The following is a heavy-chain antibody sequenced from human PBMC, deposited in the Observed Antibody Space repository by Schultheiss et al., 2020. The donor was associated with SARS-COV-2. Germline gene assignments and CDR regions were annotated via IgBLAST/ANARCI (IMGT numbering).Heavy chain of an antibody. CDR1: GFTVSSHD. V-gene: IGHV3-15*07. Sequence: GGSLRLSCAASGFTVSSHDMHWVRQPTGKGLEWVGRIRSKTDGGTTDYGALVKGRFTISRDDSIDTLYLQMNSLKTEDTAVYYCTTEGGSRSFDYWGQGTLVTVSS. D-gene: IGHD1-26*01. CDR3: TTEGGSRSFDY. CDR2: IRSKTDGGTT. J-gene: IGHJ4*02.